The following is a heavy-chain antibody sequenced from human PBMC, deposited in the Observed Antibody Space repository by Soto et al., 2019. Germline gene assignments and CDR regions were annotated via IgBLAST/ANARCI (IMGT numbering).Heavy chain of an antibody. J-gene: IGHJ4*03. CDR2: IFGDGNT. CDR3: AGDWNGDNYFDY. Sequence: PGGSLRLSSVASEFNVANGHMNWVRQAHGRGLEWVSVIFGDGNTRSGDSVKGRFTISRDTSKNTVYLQMNSLRAEDTAVYYCAGDWNGDNYFDYWGQGTLVTVSS. D-gene: IGHD4-17*01. V-gene: IGHV3-53*01. CDR1: EFNVANGH.